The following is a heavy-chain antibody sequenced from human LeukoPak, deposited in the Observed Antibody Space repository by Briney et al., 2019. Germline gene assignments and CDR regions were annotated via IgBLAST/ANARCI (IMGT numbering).Heavy chain of an antibody. CDR3: ARAGGDGYNSRYYFDY. V-gene: IGHV4-59*01. J-gene: IGHJ4*02. D-gene: IGHD5-24*01. Sequence: PAETLSLTCTVSGGSISIYYWSWIRQPPGKGLEWIGYTYNSGSTNYNPSLKSRVTISVDTSKNQFSLKLSSVTAADTAVYYCARAGGDGYNSRYYFDYWGQGTLVTVSS. CDR1: GGSISIYY. CDR2: TYNSGST.